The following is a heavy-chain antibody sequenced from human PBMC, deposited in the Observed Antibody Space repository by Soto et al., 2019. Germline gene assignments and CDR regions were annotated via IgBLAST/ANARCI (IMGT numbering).Heavy chain of an antibody. J-gene: IGHJ5*02. D-gene: IGHD2-2*01. V-gene: IGHV4-61*01. Sequence: QVQLQESGPGLVKPSETLSLTCTVSGASVTSGMTYWSWIRQSPGKGLEWIGYLYNSGITNYNPSLKSRVTISTDTSKNQFPLRLTSVTAADTAIYYCARAQYCTPTSCPGRTNNWFDPWGQGTLVTVSS. CDR1: GASVTSGMTY. CDR3: ARAQYCTPTSCPGRTNNWFDP. CDR2: LYNSGIT.